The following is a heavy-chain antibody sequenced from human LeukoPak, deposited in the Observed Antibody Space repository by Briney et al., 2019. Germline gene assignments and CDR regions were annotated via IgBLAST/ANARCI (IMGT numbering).Heavy chain of an antibody. CDR1: GDNFNKYP. V-gene: IGHV1-69*13. J-gene: IGHJ4*02. Sequence: SVKVSCKASGDNFNKYPINWVRQAPGQGLEWMGGIIPILITPNYAQKFQGRVTITADDSTSTAYMELSSLTSEDTAVYYCARNGWQTRDFDYWGQGTLVTVSS. CDR2: IIPILITP. CDR3: ARNGWQTRDFDY. D-gene: IGHD6-19*01.